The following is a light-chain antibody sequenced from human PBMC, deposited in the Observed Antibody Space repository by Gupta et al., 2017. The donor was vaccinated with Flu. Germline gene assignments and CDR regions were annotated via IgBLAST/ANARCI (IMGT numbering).Light chain of an antibody. V-gene: IGKV3-15*01. J-gene: IGKJ1*01. CDR3: QQDNNWPGT. CDR1: QSVSTN. Sequence: EFEMTQSPATLSVSPGERATLSCRASQSVSTNLAWYQQRPGQAPRLLIYRASTRATGLPARFSGSGSGTEFTLTIRSLQSEDFAIYSCQQDNNWPGTFGLRTKVEVK. CDR2: RAS.